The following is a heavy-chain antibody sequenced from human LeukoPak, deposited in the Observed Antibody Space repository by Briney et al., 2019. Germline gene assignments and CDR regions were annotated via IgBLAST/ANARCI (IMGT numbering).Heavy chain of an antibody. CDR3: AKDGGYYGAGDDHYFDY. CDR2: IWYDGTNK. Sequence: GGSLRLSCAASGFSFSNYGMHWVRQAPGKGLEWVAVIWYDGTNKNYADSVKGRFTISRDNSKHTVFLQMNNLRAEDTAVYYCAKDGGYYGAGDDHYFDYWGQGTLVSVSS. CDR1: GFSFSNYG. J-gene: IGHJ4*02. V-gene: IGHV3-33*06. D-gene: IGHD3-10*01.